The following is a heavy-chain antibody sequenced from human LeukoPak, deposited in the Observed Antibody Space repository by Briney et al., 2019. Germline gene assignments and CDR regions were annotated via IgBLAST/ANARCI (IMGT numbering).Heavy chain of an antibody. CDR3: ARLYYDILTGYEGGFDY. D-gene: IGHD3-9*01. CDR2: ISSGGSTI. CDR1: GFTFSSYE. Sequence: GGSLRLSCAASGFTFSSYEMNWVRQTPGKGLEWVSYISSGGSTIYYADSVKGRFTNSRDNAKNSLYLRMNSLRAEDTAVYYCARLYYDILTGYEGGFDYWGQGTLVTVSS. V-gene: IGHV3-48*03. J-gene: IGHJ4*02.